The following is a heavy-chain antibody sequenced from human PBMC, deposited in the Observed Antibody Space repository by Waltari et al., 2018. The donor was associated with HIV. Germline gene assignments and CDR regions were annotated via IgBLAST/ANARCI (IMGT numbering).Heavy chain of an antibody. CDR1: RYSFTNYW. V-gene: IGHV5-51*01. CDR3: VRQFGDQ. J-gene: IGHJ4*02. Sequence: VQMVQSGAEAKKSGESLKLYCQGYRYSFTNYWICWVRQMPGKGLEWMGIVYPADSDTRYRPSCQGQVTISADKSISTAYLQWSSLKASDSAIYYCVRQFGDQWGQGSLVTVSS. D-gene: IGHD3-16*01. CDR2: VYPADSDT.